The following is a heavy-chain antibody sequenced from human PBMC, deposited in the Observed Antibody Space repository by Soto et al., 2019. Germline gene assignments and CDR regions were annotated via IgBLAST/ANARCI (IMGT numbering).Heavy chain of an antibody. D-gene: IGHD2-2*02. J-gene: IGHJ3*02. V-gene: IGHV5-51*01. CDR2: IYPGDSDT. CDR1: GYSFTSYW. Sequence: GESLKISCKGSGYSFTSYWIGWVRQMPGKGLEWMGIIYPGDSDTRYSPSFQGQVTISADKSISTAYLQWSSLKASDTAMYYCARRFHCSSTSCYKGSHDALDIWGQGTMVTVSS. CDR3: ARRFHCSSTSCYKGSHDALDI.